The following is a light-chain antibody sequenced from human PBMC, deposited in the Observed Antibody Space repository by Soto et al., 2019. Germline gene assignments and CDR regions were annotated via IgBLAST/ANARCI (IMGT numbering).Light chain of an antibody. CDR2: EAV. CDR3: STWDDNLDGWV. CDR1: KNDIGVYDV. V-gene: IGLV2-8*01. Sequence: QSALTQPPSASGYPGQSVTISCSGTKNDIGVYDVVSWYQHHPGKAPRLIIYEAVQRPSGVPDRFSGSKSRTSASLAISGLQSDDEADYYCSTWDDNLDGWVFVGGTKLTVL. J-gene: IGLJ3*02.